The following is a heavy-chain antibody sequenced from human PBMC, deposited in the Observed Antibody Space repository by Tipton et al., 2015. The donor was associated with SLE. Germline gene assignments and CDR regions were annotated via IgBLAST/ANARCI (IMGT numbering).Heavy chain of an antibody. Sequence: TLSLTCTVSGGSISSSSYYWGWIRQPPGKGLEWIGSIYYSGSTYYNPSLKSRVTTSVDTSKNQFSLKLSSVTAADTAVYYCARAVGYSSGWYGLRMDQTNGFDIWGQGTMVTVSS. D-gene: IGHD6-19*01. J-gene: IGHJ3*02. CDR1: GGSISSSSYY. V-gene: IGHV4-39*07. CDR2: IYYSGST. CDR3: ARAVGYSSGWYGLRMDQTNGFDI.